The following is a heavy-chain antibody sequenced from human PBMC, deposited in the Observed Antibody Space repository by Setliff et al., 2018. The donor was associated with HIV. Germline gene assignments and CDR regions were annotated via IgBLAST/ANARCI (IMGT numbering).Heavy chain of an antibody. Sequence: GSLRLSCAASGFTFSSYSMNWVRQAPGKGLEWVPSISSSSSYIYYADSVKGRFTISRDNAKNSLYLQINSLRAEDTAVYYCAKPYRGSVVRDQGYMDVWGKGTTVTVSS. D-gene: IGHD3-10*01. CDR3: AKPYRGSVVRDQGYMDV. CDR1: GFTFSSYS. CDR2: ISSSSSYI. J-gene: IGHJ6*03. V-gene: IGHV3-21*01.